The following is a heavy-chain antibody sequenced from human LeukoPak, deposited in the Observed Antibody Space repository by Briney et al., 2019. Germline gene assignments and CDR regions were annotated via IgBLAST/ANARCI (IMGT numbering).Heavy chain of an antibody. V-gene: IGHV3-30*18. J-gene: IGHJ4*02. Sequence: TGGSLRLSCAASGFTFSSYGMHWVRQAPGKGLEWVAVISYDGSNKYYADSVKGRFTISRDNSKNTLYLQMNSLRAEDTAVYYCAKSGESLEWLRQTYYFDYWGQGTLVTVSS. CDR2: ISYDGSNK. CDR3: AKSGESLEWLRQTYYFDY. CDR1: GFTFSSYG. D-gene: IGHD3-3*01.